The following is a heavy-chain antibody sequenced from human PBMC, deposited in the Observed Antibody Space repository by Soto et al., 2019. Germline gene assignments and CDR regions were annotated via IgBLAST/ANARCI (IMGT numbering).Heavy chain of an antibody. J-gene: IGHJ6*02. CDR3: ATGGHNDGYNFYHGMDV. V-gene: IGHV1-69*01. CDR1: GGIFTNNA. CDR2: VIPLFDTA. D-gene: IGHD5-18*01. Sequence: QVQVVQSGAEVKKPGSSVKVSCKVSGGIFTNNAISWVRQAPGQGLEWLGGVIPLFDTAYYAQIFRGRIKISADGATTTAYMELRGLTSADTAVYFCATGGHNDGYNFYHGMDVWGQGTTVTVS.